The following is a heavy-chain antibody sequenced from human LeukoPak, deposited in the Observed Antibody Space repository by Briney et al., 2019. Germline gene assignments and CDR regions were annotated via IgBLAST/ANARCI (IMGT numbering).Heavy chain of an antibody. CDR2: IYYSGST. CDR1: GGSFSGYY. Sequence: PSETLSLTCDVSGGSFSGYYWNWVRQPPGKGLEWMGYIYYSGSTNYNPSLESRVTISVDTSKNQFSLKLSSVTAADTAVYYCARVDCSGGSCYAFDIWGQGTMVTVSS. CDR3: ARVDCSGGSCYAFDI. J-gene: IGHJ3*02. V-gene: IGHV4-59*01. D-gene: IGHD2-15*01.